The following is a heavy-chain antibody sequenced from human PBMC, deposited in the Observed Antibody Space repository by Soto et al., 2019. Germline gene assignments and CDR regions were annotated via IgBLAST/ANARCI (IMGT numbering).Heavy chain of an antibody. V-gene: IGHV4-30-4*01. CDR1: GASISSDDYY. CDR3: ASEVNNYYGMDV. J-gene: IGHJ6*02. CDR2: ISYIGST. Sequence: QVQLQESGPGLVKPSQTLSLTCSISGASISSDDYYWRWFRQPPVKGLEWIGYISYIGSTYYNPSLKSRIPISVDTSKTQFSLILSSVTASDTAVFYCASEVNNYYGMDVWGQGTTVTVSS.